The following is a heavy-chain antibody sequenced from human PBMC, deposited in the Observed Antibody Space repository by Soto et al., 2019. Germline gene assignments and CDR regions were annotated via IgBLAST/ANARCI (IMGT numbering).Heavy chain of an antibody. CDR2: IKQDGSEK. J-gene: IGHJ3*02. D-gene: IGHD3-16*01. Sequence: GGSLRLSCAASAFTFSSYWMSWVRQAPGKGLEWVANIKQDGSEKYYVDSVKGRFTISRDNAKNSLYLQMNSLRAEDTAVYYCARDLFEAARRGEYAFDIWGQGPMVTV. CDR1: AFTFSSYW. V-gene: IGHV3-7*03. CDR3: ARDLFEAARRGEYAFDI.